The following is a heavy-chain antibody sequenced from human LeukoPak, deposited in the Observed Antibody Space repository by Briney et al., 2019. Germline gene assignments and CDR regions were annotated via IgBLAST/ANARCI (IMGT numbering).Heavy chain of an antibody. V-gene: IGHV3-23*01. CDR3: ASISYDILTGSLNDY. CDR1: GFTFSSYA. Sequence: QPGGSLRLSCAASGFTFSSYAMSWVRQAPGKGLEWVSAISGSGGSTYYADSVKGRFTISRDNSKNTLYLQMNSLRAEDTAVYYCASISYDILTGSLNDYWGQGTLVTVSS. J-gene: IGHJ4*02. CDR2: ISGSGGST. D-gene: IGHD3-9*01.